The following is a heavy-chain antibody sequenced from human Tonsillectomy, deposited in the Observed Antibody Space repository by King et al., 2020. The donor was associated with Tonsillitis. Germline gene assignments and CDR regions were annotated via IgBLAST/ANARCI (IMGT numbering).Heavy chain of an antibody. CDR1: GGSISSYY. CDR3: AACPYYISVYDPPYYFDY. D-gene: IGHD3-22*01. CDR2: IYYSGST. V-gene: IGHV4-59*08. Sequence: VQLQESGPGLVKPSETLSLTCTVSGGSISSYYWSWIRQPPGKGLEWIGYIYYSGSTNYNPSLKSRVTISVDTSKNQFSLKLSSVTAADTAVYYCAACPYYISVYDPPYYFDYWGRGTLVTVPP. J-gene: IGHJ4*02.